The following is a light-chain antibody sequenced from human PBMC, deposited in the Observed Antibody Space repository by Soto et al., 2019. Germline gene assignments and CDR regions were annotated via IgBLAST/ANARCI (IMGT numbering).Light chain of an antibody. CDR1: QSLSSN. CDR2: GAS. J-gene: IGKJ5*01. CDR3: QQYGSSPSIT. V-gene: IGKV3-20*01. Sequence: EIVMTQSAATLSVSPGERATLSCRASQSLSSNLAWYQQKPGQAPRLLIYGASSRATGIPDRFSGSGSGTDFTLTISRLEPEDFAVYYCQQYGSSPSITFGQGTRLEIK.